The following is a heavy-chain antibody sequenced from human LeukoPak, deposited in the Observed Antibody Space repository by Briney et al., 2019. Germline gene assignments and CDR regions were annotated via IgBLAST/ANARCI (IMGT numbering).Heavy chain of an antibody. Sequence: SETLSLTCAVYGGSFSGYYWSWIHQPPGKGLEWIGEINHSGSTNYNPSLKSRVTISVDTSKNQFSLKLSSVTAADTAVYYCASLVITGSNAFDIWGQGTMVTVSS. D-gene: IGHD3-22*01. CDR3: ASLVITGSNAFDI. J-gene: IGHJ3*02. CDR1: GGSFSGYY. V-gene: IGHV4-34*01. CDR2: INHSGST.